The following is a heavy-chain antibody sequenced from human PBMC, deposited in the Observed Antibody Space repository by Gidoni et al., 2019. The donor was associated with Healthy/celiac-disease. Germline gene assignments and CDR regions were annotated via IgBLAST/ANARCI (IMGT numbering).Heavy chain of an antibody. D-gene: IGHD3-10*01. V-gene: IGHV3-23*01. CDR3: AKSNHYGSGTLNRVYYMDV. J-gene: IGHJ6*03. CDR1: GFTFSSYA. Sequence: EVQLLESGGGLVQPGGSLRLSCAASGFTFSSYAMSWVRQAPGKGLEWVSAISGSGGSTYYADSVKGRFTISRDNSKNTLYLQMNSLRAEDTAVYYCAKSNHYGSGTLNRVYYMDVWGKGTTVTVSS. CDR2: ISGSGGST.